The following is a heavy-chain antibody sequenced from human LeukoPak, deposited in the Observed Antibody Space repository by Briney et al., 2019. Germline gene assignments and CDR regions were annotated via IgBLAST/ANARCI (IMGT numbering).Heavy chain of an antibody. Sequence: GGSLRLSCAASGFSFSSYEMNWVRQAPGKGLEWVSYISSSGSAIFYADSVKCRFTISRDNAKKSLFLQMNSLRAEDTAFYYCASKGGFDDWGQGTLVTVSS. CDR2: ISSSGSAI. CDR3: ASKGGFDD. V-gene: IGHV3-48*03. J-gene: IGHJ4*02. D-gene: IGHD2-15*01. CDR1: GFSFSSYE.